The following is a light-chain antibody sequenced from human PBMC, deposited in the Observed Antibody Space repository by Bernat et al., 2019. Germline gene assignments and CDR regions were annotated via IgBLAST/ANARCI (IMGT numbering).Light chain of an antibody. J-gene: IGKJ4*01. CDR2: ATS. CDR1: QVINTY. CDR3: QQLDSYPLT. Sequence: DIQLTQSPSFLSASVGDRVTITCRASQVINTYLAWYQQKPVKAPKLLIYATSTLQSGVPSRFSGSGSGTEFTLTISSLQPEDFATYYCQQLDSYPLTFGGGTRVDIK. V-gene: IGKV1-9*01.